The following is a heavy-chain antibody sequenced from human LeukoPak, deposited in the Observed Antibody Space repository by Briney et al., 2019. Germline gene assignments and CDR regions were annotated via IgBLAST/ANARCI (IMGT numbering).Heavy chain of an antibody. CDR3: ARGSESYDYYSYGMDV. D-gene: IGHD5-12*01. V-gene: IGHV3-33*01. J-gene: IGHJ6*04. Sequence: GRSLRLSCAASGLSFSAYGMHWVRQAPGKGLEWVALIWYDGNNKYYADSVKGRFTISRDNSKNTLYLQMNSLRAEDTAVYYCARGSESYDYYSYGMDVWGKGTTVTVS. CDR2: IWYDGNNK. CDR1: GLSFSAYG.